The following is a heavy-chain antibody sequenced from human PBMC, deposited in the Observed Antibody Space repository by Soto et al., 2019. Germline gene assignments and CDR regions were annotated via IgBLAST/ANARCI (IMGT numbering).Heavy chain of an antibody. CDR1: DYTFTNYG. V-gene: IGHV1-18*01. D-gene: IGHD6-13*01. CDR2: ISAYNGSP. J-gene: IGHJ4*02. Sequence: QVQVVQSGAEVKKPGASVKVSCKASDYTFTNYGISWVRHAPGQGLEWMGWISAYNGSPNYAQKFQGRVTMTTDTSTSTAYMERRSLTSDDTAVDYCAGGDDSSSWYFVSLGQGALVTVSS. CDR3: AGGDDSSSWYFVS.